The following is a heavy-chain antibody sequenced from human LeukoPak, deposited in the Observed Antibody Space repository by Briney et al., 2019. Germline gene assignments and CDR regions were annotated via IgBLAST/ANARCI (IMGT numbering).Heavy chain of an antibody. Sequence: SETLSLTCAVYGGSFSGYYWSWIRQPPGKGLEWIGEINHSGSTNYNPSLKSRVTISVDTSKNQFSLKLSSVTAADTAVYYCARDHTGDFWIGYPGWNWFDPWGQGTLVTVSS. V-gene: IGHV4-34*01. CDR1: GGSFSGYY. CDR2: INHSGST. D-gene: IGHD3-3*01. J-gene: IGHJ5*02. CDR3: ARDHTGDFWIGYPGWNWFDP.